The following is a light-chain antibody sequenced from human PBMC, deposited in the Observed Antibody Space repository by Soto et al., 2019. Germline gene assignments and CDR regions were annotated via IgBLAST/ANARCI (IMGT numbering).Light chain of an antibody. CDR3: QQTSTFPLT. Sequence: DIQMTQSPSSVSASVGDRVTITCRASQDISSWLDWYQQRPGKAPKLLMYAASTLLNGVPSRFSGSGSGTDFTLIISSLQPEDFATYYCQQTSTFPLTFGPGTKVDI. J-gene: IGKJ3*01. CDR2: AAS. CDR1: QDISSW. V-gene: IGKV1-12*01.